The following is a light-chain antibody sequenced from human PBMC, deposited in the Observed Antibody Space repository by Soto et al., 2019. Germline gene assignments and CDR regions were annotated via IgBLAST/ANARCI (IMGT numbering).Light chain of an antibody. CDR3: QQRSNWPALA. V-gene: IGKV3-11*01. J-gene: IGKJ4*01. CDR2: DAS. CDR1: QSVSSY. Sequence: EIVLTQSPATLPLSPGERATLSCRASQSVSSYLAWYQQKPGQAPRLLIYDASNRATGIPARFSGSGPGTDFTLTISSLEPEDFAVYYCQQRSNWPALAFGGGTKVEIK.